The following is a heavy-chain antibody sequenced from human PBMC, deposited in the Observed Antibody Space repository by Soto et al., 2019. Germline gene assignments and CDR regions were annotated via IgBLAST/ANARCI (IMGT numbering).Heavy chain of an antibody. Sequence: GESLKISCMTSGYKFSAYWIAWVRQRPGKGLEWMGIIYPGDFDTRYSPSFEGQVTISVDRSTNTAHLQWNSLKASDTAMYCCARRPQKAYDPIDYWGQGTLVTVSS. D-gene: IGHD1-1*01. CDR1: GYKFSAYW. CDR3: ARRPQKAYDPIDY. V-gene: IGHV5-51*01. CDR2: IYPGDFDT. J-gene: IGHJ4*02.